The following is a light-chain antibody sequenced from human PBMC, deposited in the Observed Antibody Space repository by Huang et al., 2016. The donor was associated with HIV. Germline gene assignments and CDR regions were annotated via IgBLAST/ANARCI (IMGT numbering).Light chain of an antibody. J-gene: IGKJ2*01. Sequence: DIQMTQSPSSLSASVGERVTITCRAIQSISRYLIWYQQKPGKAPKVLIHSASSLQSGVPSRFSGSGSGTDFTLTISRRQTEDFATYYCQQSYSSPPTFGQGTKVEIK. CDR2: SAS. V-gene: IGKV1-39*01. CDR3: QQSYSSPPT. CDR1: QSISRY.